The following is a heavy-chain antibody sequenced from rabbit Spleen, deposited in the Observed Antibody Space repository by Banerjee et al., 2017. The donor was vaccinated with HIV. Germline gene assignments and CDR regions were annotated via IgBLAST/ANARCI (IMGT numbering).Heavy chain of an antibody. CDR2: IDAGSSDFT. J-gene: IGHJ4*01. CDR3: ARGSAAMTMVITGYYLNL. V-gene: IGHV1S40*01. D-gene: IGHD2-1*01. Sequence: QSLEESGGGLVQPEGSLTLTCTASGISFGFSDYMCWVRQAPGKGLEWIACIDAGSSDFTYHASWAKGRFTISKTSSTTVTLQMTRLTAADTATYFCARGSAAMTMVITGYYLNLWGQGTLVTVS. CDR1: GISFGFSDY.